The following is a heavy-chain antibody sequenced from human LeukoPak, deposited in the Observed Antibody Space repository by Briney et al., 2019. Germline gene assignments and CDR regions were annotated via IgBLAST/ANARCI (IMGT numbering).Heavy chain of an antibody. D-gene: IGHD6-13*01. CDR3: VSGSFYYFDY. CDR1: GGSISSSSYY. CDR2: IYHSGST. J-gene: IGHJ4*02. Sequence: SETLPLTCTVSGGSISSSSYYWGWIRQPPGKGLEWIGEIYHSGSTNYNPSLKSRVTISVDKSKNQFSLKLSSVTAADTAVYYCVSGSFYYFDYWGQGTLVTVSS. V-gene: IGHV4-39*07.